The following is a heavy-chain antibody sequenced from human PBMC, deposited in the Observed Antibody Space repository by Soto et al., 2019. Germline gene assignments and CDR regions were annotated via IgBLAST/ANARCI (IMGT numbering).Heavy chain of an antibody. Sequence: EVQLLESGGGLVQPGGSLTVSCAASGFTFDAHPMSWVRLAPGKGLEWVSTISGYGGSTYYPDSLKGRFIISRDNSKNTLYLQINTLRAEDTAIYFCAKQRTTVTTSFDYWGQGTLVTVSS. CDR2: ISGYGGST. V-gene: IGHV3-23*01. CDR3: AKQRTTVTTSFDY. CDR1: GFTFDAHP. J-gene: IGHJ4*02. D-gene: IGHD4-17*01.